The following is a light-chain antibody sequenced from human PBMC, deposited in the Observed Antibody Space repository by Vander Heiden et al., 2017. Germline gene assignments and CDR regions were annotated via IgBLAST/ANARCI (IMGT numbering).Light chain of an antibody. J-gene: IGKJ5*01. Sequence: EIVLTQSPGTLSLSPGERATLSCRASQSVPNNYLAWYQQKPAQAPRLLIYSASRRAGGIPDRFSGSGSGTDFTLTISRLEPEDFAVYSCQQHGTSFTFGQGTRLEIK. CDR2: SAS. CDR3: QQHGTSFT. V-gene: IGKV3-20*01. CDR1: QSVPNNY.